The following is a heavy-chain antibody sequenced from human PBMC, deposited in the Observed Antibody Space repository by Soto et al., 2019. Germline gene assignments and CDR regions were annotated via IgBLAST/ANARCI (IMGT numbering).Heavy chain of an antibody. CDR2: INHSGST. CDR3: ARAYCSSTSCLFDY. CDR1: GGSFSGYY. V-gene: IGHV4-34*01. J-gene: IGHJ4*02. Sequence: QVQLQQWGAGLLKPSETLSLTCAVYGGSFSGYYWSWIRQPPGKGLEWIGEINHSGSTNYNPSLKSRVTISVDTSKNQFSLKLSSVTAADTAVYYCARAYCSSTSCLFDYWGQGTLVTVSS. D-gene: IGHD2-2*01.